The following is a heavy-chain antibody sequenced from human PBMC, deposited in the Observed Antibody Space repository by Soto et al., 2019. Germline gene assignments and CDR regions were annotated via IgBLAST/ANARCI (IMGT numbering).Heavy chain of an antibody. CDR3: ARSSGIIETYRNCFDP. V-gene: IGHV3-21*01. J-gene: IGHJ5*02. CDR1: GFSFTSYN. D-gene: IGHD3-10*01. CDR2: ISPSGSYI. Sequence: GGSLRLSCAASGFSFTSYNMNWVRQAPGKGLEWVSCISPSGSYIYYGDSVKGRFTISRDNAKNSLYLQMDSLRDEDTAIYYCARSSGIIETYRNCFDPWGQGTLVTVSS.